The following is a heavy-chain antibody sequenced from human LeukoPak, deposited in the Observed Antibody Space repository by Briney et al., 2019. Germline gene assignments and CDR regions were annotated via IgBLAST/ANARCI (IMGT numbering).Heavy chain of an antibody. J-gene: IGHJ4*02. CDR2: INPNSGGT. Sequence: AASVKVSCKASGYTFTGYYMHWVRQAPGQGLEWMGWINPNSGGTNYAQKFQGRVTMTRDTSISTAYMELSRLRSDDTAVYYCASGFCSYGPECSFDYWGQGTLVTVSS. D-gene: IGHD5-18*01. V-gene: IGHV1-2*02. CDR3: ASGFCSYGPECSFDY. CDR1: GYTFTGYY.